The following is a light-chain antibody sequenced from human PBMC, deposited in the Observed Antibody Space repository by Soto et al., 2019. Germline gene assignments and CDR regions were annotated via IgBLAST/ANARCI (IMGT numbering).Light chain of an antibody. CDR2: GVS. CDR1: QSVSVN. Sequence: IVMTSYPRTISVSPKKGSTRSFRASQSVSVNLAWYQQKPGQAPRLLIYGVSTRATGIPARFSGSESGTEFTLTISTLQSEDFAVYFCQQYNDWPFTFGPGTKVDIK. CDR3: QQYNDWPFT. J-gene: IGKJ3*01. V-gene: IGKV3-15*01.